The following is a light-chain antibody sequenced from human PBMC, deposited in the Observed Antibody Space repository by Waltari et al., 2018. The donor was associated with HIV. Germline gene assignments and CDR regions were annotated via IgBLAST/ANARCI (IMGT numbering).Light chain of an antibody. J-gene: IGLJ3*02. Sequence: QVVVTQEPSLSVYPGGTVTVTCASVTGSVSRNHYTHWIQLKPGQAPRTLIYETEKRHPWTAGRFAGSLIGGRAALMLAGALPDDEADYYCLLSYSGVRVFGGGTRLTV. V-gene: IGLV7-46*01. CDR3: LLSYSGVRV. CDR2: ETE. CDR1: TGSVSRNHY.